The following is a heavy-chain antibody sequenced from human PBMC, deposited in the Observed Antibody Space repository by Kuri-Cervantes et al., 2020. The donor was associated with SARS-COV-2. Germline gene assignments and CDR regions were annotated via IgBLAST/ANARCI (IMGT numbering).Heavy chain of an antibody. CDR1: GFTFSSYG. Sequence: GESLKISCAASGFTFSSYGMHWVRQAPGKGLEWVAVISYDGSNKYYADSVKGRFTISRDNSKNTLYLQMNSLRAEDTAVYYCAKDRHGSGWIYNYYYGMDVWGQGTTVTVSS. V-gene: IGHV3-30*18. J-gene: IGHJ6*02. CDR2: ISYDGSNK. D-gene: IGHD6-19*01. CDR3: AKDRHGSGWIYNYYYGMDV.